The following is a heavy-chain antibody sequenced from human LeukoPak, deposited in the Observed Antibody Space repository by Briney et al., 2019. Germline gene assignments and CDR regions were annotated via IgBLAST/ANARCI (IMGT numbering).Heavy chain of an antibody. V-gene: IGHV4-34*01. Sequence: SETLSLTCAVYGGSFSGYYWSWIRQPPGKGLEWIGEINHSGSTNYNPSLKSRVTISVDTSKNQFSLKLSSVTAADTAVYYCARGGGISHYYYYMDVWGKGTTVTISS. D-gene: IGHD6-13*01. CDR2: INHSGST. J-gene: IGHJ6*03. CDR3: ARGGGISHYYYYMDV. CDR1: GGSFSGYY.